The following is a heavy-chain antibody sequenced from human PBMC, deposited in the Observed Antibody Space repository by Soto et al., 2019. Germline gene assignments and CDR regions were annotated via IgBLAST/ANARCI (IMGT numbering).Heavy chain of an antibody. CDR1: CLPIRSSIHY. Sequence: LSLNSSIICLPIRSSIHYWVWFCQPPGKGLEWIGIIYYSGSTFYIPSLKIRVTISVDTSKNQFSLKLSSVTAADTAVYYCARLAMEVFNFDYWGQG. D-gene: IGHD5-18*01. V-gene: IGHV4-39*01. CDR3: ARLAMEVFNFDY. CDR2: IYYSGST. J-gene: IGHJ4*02.